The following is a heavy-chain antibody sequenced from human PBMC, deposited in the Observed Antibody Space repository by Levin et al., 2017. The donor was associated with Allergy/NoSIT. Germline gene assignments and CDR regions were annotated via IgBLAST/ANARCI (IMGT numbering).Heavy chain of an antibody. CDR3: AKDITGTRPDY. D-gene: IGHD1-7*01. CDR2: ISGSGGST. V-gene: IGHV3-23*01. CDR1: GFTFSSYA. J-gene: IGHJ4*02. Sequence: GESLKISCAASGFTFSSYAMSWVRQAPGKGLEWVSAISGSGGSTYYADSVKGRFTISRDNSKNTLYLQMNSLRAEDTAVYYCAKDITGTRPDYWGQGTLVTVSS.